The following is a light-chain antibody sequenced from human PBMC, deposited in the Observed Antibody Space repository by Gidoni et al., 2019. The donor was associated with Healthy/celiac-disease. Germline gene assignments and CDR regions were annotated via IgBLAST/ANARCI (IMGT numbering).Light chain of an antibody. CDR2: AAS. V-gene: IGKV1-27*01. J-gene: IGKJ3*01. Sequence: DIQMTQSPSCLSASVGDRVTITCRASQGIINYLAWYQQKPGKVPKLLIYAASTLQSGVPSRFSGSGSGTDFTLTISSLQPEDVATYYCQKYNSAPPFTFGPGTKVDIK. CDR3: QKYNSAPPFT. CDR1: QGIINY.